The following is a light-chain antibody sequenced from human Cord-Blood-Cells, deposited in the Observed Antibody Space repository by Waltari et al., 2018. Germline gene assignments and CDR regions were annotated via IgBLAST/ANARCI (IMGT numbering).Light chain of an antibody. J-gene: IGLJ2*01. V-gene: IGLV2-23*01. CDR3: CSYARSSTYVV. Sequence: QSALTQPASVSGSPGQSITISCTGTSSDVGSYNLVSWYQQHPGKAPKLMIYEGSKRPTGVSNRFSGSKSGNTASLTITGLQAEDEADYYCCSYARSSTYVVVGGGTKLTVL. CDR1: SSDVGSYNL. CDR2: EGS.